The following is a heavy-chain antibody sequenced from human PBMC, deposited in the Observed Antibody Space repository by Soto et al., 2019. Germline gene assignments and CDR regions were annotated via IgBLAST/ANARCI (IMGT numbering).Heavy chain of an antibody. V-gene: IGHV4-59*08. Sequence: SETLSLTCTVSGGSISSYYWSWIRQPPGKGLEWIGYIYYSGSTNYNPSLKSRVTISVDTSKNQFSLKLSSVTAADTAVYYCARRATVTTKNAFDIWGQGTMVTVSS. CDR2: IYYSGST. J-gene: IGHJ3*02. D-gene: IGHD4-17*01. CDR3: ARRATVTTKNAFDI. CDR1: GGSISSYY.